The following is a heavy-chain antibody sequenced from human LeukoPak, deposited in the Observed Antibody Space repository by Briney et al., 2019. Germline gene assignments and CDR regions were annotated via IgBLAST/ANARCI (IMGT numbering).Heavy chain of an antibody. J-gene: IGHJ4*02. CDR3: AKSSYRGAIAAAGVDY. CDR2: LFPGDSDT. V-gene: IGHV5-51*01. D-gene: IGHD6-13*01. CDR1: GYSFTTNW. Sequence: GESLKISCKASGYSFTTNWIGWVRQIPGQGLEWMGILFPGDSDTRYSPSFQGQVTISADKSISTAYLQWRSLKASDTAIYYCAKSSYRGAIAAAGVDYWGQGTLVTVSS.